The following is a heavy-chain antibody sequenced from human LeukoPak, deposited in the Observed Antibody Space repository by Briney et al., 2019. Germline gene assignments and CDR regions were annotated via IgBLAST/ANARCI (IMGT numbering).Heavy chain of an antibody. J-gene: IGHJ4*02. D-gene: IGHD3-10*01. Sequence: GASVKVSCKASGYTFTSYYMHWVRQAPGQGLEWMGWISAYNGNTNYAQKLQGRVTMTTDTSTGTAYMELRSLRSDDTAVYYCARDLSEGVGLEGAFDYWGQGTLVTVSS. CDR2: ISAYNGNT. CDR3: ARDLSEGVGLEGAFDY. V-gene: IGHV1-18*04. CDR1: GYTFTSYY.